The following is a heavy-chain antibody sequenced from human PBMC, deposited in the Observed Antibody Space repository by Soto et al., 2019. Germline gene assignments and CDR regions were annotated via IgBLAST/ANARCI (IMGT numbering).Heavy chain of an antibody. D-gene: IGHD6-6*01. V-gene: IGHV3-9*01. CDR3: AKTISSSPARPPYFDY. CDR1: GFTFDDYA. CDR2: ISWNSGSI. J-gene: IGHJ4*02. Sequence: EVQLVESGGGLVQPGRSLRLSCAASGFTFDDYAMHWVRQAPGKGLEWVSGISWNSGSIGYADSVKGRFTISRDNAKNSLYLQMNSLRAEDTALYYCAKTISSSPARPPYFDYWGQGTLVTVSS.